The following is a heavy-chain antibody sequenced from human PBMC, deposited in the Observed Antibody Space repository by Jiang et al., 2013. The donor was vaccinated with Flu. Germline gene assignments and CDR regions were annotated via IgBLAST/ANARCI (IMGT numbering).Heavy chain of an antibody. V-gene: IGHV1-69*04. D-gene: IGHD4-23*01. CDR2: IIPILGIA. CDR1: GGTFSSYA. CDR3: ARRVNYGGVWAAGGYFDY. Sequence: GAEVKKPGSSVKVSCKAPGGTFSSYAISWVRQAPGQGLEWMGRIIPILGIANYAQKFQGRVTITADKSTSTAYMELSSLRSEDTAVYYCARRVNYGGVWAAGGYFDYWGQGTLVTVSS. J-gene: IGHJ4*02.